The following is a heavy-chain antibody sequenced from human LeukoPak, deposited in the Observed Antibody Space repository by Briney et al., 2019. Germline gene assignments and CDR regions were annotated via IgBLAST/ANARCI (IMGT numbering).Heavy chain of an antibody. CDR1: GFAFNGYA. Sequence: GGSLRLSCAASGFAFNGYAMSWVRQVPGKGLEWVPTISGSGGTTYYADSLKGRFTISRDNSKNMLFLQMNSLRAEDTAIYYCAKEDGGSGWYEPVEYWGQGTLVTVSS. CDR3: AKEDGGSGWYEPVEY. CDR2: ISGSGGTT. V-gene: IGHV3-23*01. J-gene: IGHJ4*02. D-gene: IGHD6-19*01.